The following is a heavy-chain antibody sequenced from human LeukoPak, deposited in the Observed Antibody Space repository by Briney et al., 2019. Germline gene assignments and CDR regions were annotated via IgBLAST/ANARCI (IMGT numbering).Heavy chain of an antibody. V-gene: IGHV4-59*01. J-gene: IGHJ2*01. D-gene: IGHD6-13*01. Sequence: PSETLSLTCTVSGVSISSYYWSWIRQPPGKGLEWIGYIYYSGSTNYNPSLKSRVTISVDTSKNQFSLKLSSVTAADTAVYYCARDVYGVIAAAWSRGYFDLWGRGTLVTVSS. CDR1: GVSISSYY. CDR2: IYYSGST. CDR3: ARDVYGVIAAAWSRGYFDL.